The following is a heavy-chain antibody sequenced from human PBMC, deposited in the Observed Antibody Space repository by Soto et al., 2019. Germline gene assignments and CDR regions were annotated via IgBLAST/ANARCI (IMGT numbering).Heavy chain of an antibody. CDR3: AREHVGPDYAVGG. CDR1: GFGFSSYG. D-gene: IGHD1-26*01. J-gene: IGHJ6*02. Sequence: QMQLVESGGGVVQPGTSLRLSCAASGFGFSSYGMHWVRQTPGKGLEWVAVVGCLGGGRYYADSVKGRFTISRDNAKKILYLRMDSLRAEDTALYYCAREHVGPDYAVGGWGQGTTVTVCS. V-gene: IGHV3-33*01. CDR2: VGCLGGGR.